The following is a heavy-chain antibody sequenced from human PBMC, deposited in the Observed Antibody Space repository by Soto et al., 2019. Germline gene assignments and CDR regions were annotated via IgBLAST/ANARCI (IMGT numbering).Heavy chain of an antibody. CDR3: ARPSPIQLSWCNYYGMDV. J-gene: IGHJ6*02. CDR2: IYPGDSDT. V-gene: IGHV5-51*01. CDR1: GYSFTSYW. D-gene: IGHD3-16*02. Sequence: PGESLKISCKGSGYSFTSYWIGWVRQMPGKGLEWMGIIYPGDSDTRYSPSFQGQVTISADKSISTAYLQWSSLKASDTAMYYCARPSPIQLSWCNYYGMDVWGQGTTVTVSS.